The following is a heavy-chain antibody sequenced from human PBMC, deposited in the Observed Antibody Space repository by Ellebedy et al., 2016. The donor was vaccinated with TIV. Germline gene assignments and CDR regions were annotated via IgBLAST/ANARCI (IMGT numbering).Heavy chain of an antibody. CDR2: ISGSGANT. Sequence: PGGSLRLSCAASGFTFSSYAMSWVRQAPGKGLEWVSTISGSGANTYYADSVKGRFTISRDNSKSTLFLQMNSLRAEYTAVYYCAKRVTMVRAVITYYHCAMDVWGQGTTVTVSS. J-gene: IGHJ6*02. CDR3: AKRVTMVRAVITYYHCAMDV. V-gene: IGHV3-23*01. D-gene: IGHD3-10*01. CDR1: GFTFSSYA.